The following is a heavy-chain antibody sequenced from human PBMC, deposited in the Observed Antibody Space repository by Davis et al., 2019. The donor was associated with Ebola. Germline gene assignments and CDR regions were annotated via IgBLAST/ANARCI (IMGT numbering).Heavy chain of an antibody. D-gene: IGHD1-7*01. CDR1: GFTFSSYS. CDR3: AKGGYGPNYDAFDI. V-gene: IGHV3-30*18. CDR2: ISYDGSNK. J-gene: IGHJ3*02. Sequence: GGSLRLSCAASGFTFSSYSMNWVRQAPGKGLEWVAVISYDGSNKYYADSVKGRFTISRDNSKNTLYLQMNSLRAEDTAVYYCAKGGYGPNYDAFDIWGQGTMVTVSS.